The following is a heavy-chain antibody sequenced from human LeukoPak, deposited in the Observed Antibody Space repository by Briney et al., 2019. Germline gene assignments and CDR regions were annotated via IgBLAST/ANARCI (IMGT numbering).Heavy chain of an antibody. D-gene: IGHD4-17*01. CDR2: IIPIFGTA. J-gene: IGHJ3*02. V-gene: IGHV1-69*13. Sequence: ASVKVSCKASGGTFSSYAISWVRQAPGQGLEWMGGIIPIFGTANYAQKFQGRVTITADESTSTAYMELSSLRSEDTAVYYCARDPSLGSGDYVAWSKNAFDIWGQGTMVTVSS. CDR3: ARDPSLGSGDYVAWSKNAFDI. CDR1: GGTFSSYA.